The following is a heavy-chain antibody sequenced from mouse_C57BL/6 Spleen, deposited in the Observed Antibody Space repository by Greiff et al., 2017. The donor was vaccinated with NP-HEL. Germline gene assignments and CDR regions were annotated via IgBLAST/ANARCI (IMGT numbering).Heavy chain of an antibody. V-gene: IGHV1-47*01. CDR1: GYTFTTYP. CDR2: FHPYNDDT. D-gene: IGHD2-4*01. CDR3: ARLGMDDYDGDYYAMDY. J-gene: IGHJ4*01. Sequence: VQLVESGAELVKPGASVKMSCKASGYTFTTYPIEWMKQNHGKSLEWIGNFHPYNDDTKYNEKFKGKATLTVEKSSSTVYLELSRLTSDDSAVYYCARLGMDDYDGDYYAMDYWGQGTSVTVSS.